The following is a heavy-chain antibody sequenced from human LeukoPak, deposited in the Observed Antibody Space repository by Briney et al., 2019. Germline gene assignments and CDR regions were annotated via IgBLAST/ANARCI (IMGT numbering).Heavy chain of an antibody. CDR2: INPNSGGT. CDR1: GYTFTGYY. J-gene: IGHJ6*03. D-gene: IGHD2-2*02. V-gene: IGHV1-2*02. Sequence: ASVKVSCKASGYTFTGYYMHWVRQAPGQGLEWMGWINPNSGGTNYAQKFQGRVTITADESTSTAYMELSSLRSEDTAVYYCASDWGYCSSTSCYTGGDYYYYYMDVWGKGTTVTASS. CDR3: ASDWGYCSSTSCYTGGDYYYYYMDV.